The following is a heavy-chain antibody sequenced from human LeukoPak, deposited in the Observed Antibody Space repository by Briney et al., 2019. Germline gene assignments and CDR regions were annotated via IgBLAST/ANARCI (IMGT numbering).Heavy chain of an antibody. Sequence: GGSLRLSCAASGFTFTSYWMSWVRQAPGKGLEWVANINEVGSDKYYVDSVKGQFTISRDNAKNSLCLQLNSLGVEDTAVYYCARGDDSSKIDYWGQGILVTVSS. V-gene: IGHV3-7*01. D-gene: IGHD6-6*01. CDR1: GFTFTSYW. J-gene: IGHJ4*02. CDR2: INEVGSDK. CDR3: ARGDDSSKIDY.